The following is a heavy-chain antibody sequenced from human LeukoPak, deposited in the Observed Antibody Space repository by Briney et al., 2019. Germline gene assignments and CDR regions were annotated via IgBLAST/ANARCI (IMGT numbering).Heavy chain of an antibody. V-gene: IGHV3-7*01. CDR1: GFTFSSNW. CDR2: IKQDGSEK. D-gene: IGHD2-2*01. J-gene: IGHJ5*02. CDR3: ARDDCSSISCYHNWFDP. Sequence: GGSLRLSCAASGFTFSSNWISWVRQAPGKGLEWVANIKQDGSEKYYVDSVKGRFTISRDNAKNSLYLQMNSLRAEDTAVYYCARDDCSSISCYHNWFDPWGQGTLVTVSS.